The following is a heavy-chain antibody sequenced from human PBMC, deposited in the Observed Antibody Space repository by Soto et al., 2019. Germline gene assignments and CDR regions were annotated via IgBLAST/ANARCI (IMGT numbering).Heavy chain of an antibody. CDR1: GFTFRDHY. V-gene: IGHV3-72*01. J-gene: IGHJ4*02. D-gene: IGHD1-26*01. CDR3: ASGSALGELLPGAFDY. CDR2: IRNKANNYAT. Sequence: EVQLVESGGGLVQPGGSLRLSCAASGFTFRDHYMDWVRQAPGKGLEWVGRIRNKANNYATEYAASVKDRFTISRDDSKNYLYLHMNSLKTEDTAVYYCASGSALGELLPGAFDYWGQGILVTVSS.